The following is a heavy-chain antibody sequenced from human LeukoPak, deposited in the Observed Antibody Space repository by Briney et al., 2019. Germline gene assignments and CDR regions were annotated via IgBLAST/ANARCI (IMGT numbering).Heavy chain of an antibody. D-gene: IGHD6-13*01. J-gene: IGHJ5*02. CDR3: ARDLGAAADNYWFDP. CDR1: GGSISSGGYY. V-gene: IGHV4-61*02. CDR2: IYTSGST. Sequence: SETLSLTCTVSGGSISSGGYYWSWIRQPAGKGLEWIGRIYTSGSTNYNPSLKSRVTMSVDTSKNQFSLKLSSVTAADTAVYYCARDLGAAADNYWFDPWGQGTLVTVSS.